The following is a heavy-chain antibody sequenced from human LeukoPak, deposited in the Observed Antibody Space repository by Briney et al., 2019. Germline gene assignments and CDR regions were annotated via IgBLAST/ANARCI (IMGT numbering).Heavy chain of an antibody. CDR1: GGSISSYY. V-gene: IGHV4-4*07. D-gene: IGHD3-3*01. Sequence: SETLSLTCPVSGGSISSYYWSWIRQPAGKGLEWIGRIYTSGSTNYNPSLKSRVTMSVDTPKNQFSLKLSSVTAADTAVYYCARELRFLEWFDAFDIWGQGTMVTVSS. J-gene: IGHJ3*02. CDR3: ARELRFLEWFDAFDI. CDR2: IYTSGST.